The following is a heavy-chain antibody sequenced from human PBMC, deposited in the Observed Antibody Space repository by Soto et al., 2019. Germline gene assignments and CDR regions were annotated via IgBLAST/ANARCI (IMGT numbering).Heavy chain of an antibody. CDR3: ARWNGFGDS. D-gene: IGHD1-1*01. V-gene: IGHV3-23*01. J-gene: IGHJ4*02. CDR1: GFSLGSYG. CDR2: FSGGSGAI. Sequence: QLLQSGGGLVQPGGSLRLSCAVSGFSLGSYGVTWVRQTPEKGLEWVTGFSGGSGAIFYADPVRGRFTISRDSSTAYLQMNNLRPEDTAVYFCARWNGFGDSWGQGSLVTVSS.